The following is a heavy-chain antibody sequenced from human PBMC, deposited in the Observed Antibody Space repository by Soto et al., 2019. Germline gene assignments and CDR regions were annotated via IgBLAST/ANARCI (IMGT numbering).Heavy chain of an antibody. J-gene: IGHJ5*02. CDR1: GGSISSGDYY. Sequence: SETLSLTCTVSGGSISSGDYYWSWIRQPPGKGLEWIGYIYYSGSTYYNPSLKSRVTISVDTSKNQFSLKLSSVTAADTAVYYCARRREDMVRGVIIPSGWFDPWGQGTLVTVSS. D-gene: IGHD3-10*01. V-gene: IGHV4-30-4*01. CDR3: ARRREDMVRGVIIPSGWFDP. CDR2: IYYSGST.